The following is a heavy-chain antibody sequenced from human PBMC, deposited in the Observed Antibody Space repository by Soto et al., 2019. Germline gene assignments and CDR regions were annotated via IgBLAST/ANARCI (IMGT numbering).Heavy chain of an antibody. J-gene: IGHJ4*02. CDR2: IIPIIGTP. CDR1: GGTFRNHV. CDR3: ARDLEFRDGNISHLDY. Sequence: ASVKVSCKASGGTFRNHVFNWVRQAPGQGLEWMGGIIPIIGTPNYAQKFQGRVTITADASTNTVYLEVSSLRSQDTAVYYCARDLEFRDGNISHLDYWGQGTLVTVSS. V-gene: IGHV1-69*13. D-gene: IGHD3-10*01.